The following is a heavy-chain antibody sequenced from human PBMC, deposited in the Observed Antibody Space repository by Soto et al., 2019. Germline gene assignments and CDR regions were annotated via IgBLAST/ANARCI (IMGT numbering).Heavy chain of an antibody. CDR2: IFPDDSDI. V-gene: IGHV5-51*01. J-gene: IGHJ4*02. D-gene: IGHD3-10*01. Sequence: PGESLKISCKAFRYSFTDYWIGWVRQMPGKGLEWMGIIFPDDSDIKYSTSFQGQVIISADRSITTAYLQMSSLKASDTAIYYWAKLPPRAQSLVRYYFDYWGQGTPVTVSS. CDR3: AKLPPRAQSLVRYYFDY. CDR1: RYSFTDYW.